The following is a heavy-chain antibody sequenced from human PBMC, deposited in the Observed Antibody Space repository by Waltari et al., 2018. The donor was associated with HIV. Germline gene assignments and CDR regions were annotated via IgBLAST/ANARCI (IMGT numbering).Heavy chain of an antibody. V-gene: IGHV4-61*02. Sequence: QVQLQASGPGLVKPSQTLSLTCTVSGGSITSGSYYWIWIRQPAGKGLEWIGRIYISGSANYNPSLRSRVTMSLDTSKNQFSLKLTSVTAADTAVYYCARGLDILTGYYHWFSDLWGRGTLVTVST. CDR2: IYISGSA. CDR1: GGSITSGSYY. J-gene: IGHJ2*01. D-gene: IGHD3-9*01. CDR3: ARGLDILTGYYHWFSDL.